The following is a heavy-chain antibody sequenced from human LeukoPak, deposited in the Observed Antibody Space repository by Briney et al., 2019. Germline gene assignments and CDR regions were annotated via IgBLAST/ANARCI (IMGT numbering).Heavy chain of an antibody. CDR1: GYTFTTYN. V-gene: IGHV1-8*01. D-gene: IGHD3-16*01. Sequence: GASVKVSCKASGYTFTTYNINWVRQATGQGLEWMGWMNPNTGNTGYAQKFQGRVTMTRDTSISAAYMDLSSLRSEDTAVYYCARVFWGVDYHYLDVWGKGTTVIVSS. CDR3: ARVFWGVDYHYLDV. CDR2: MNPNTGNT. J-gene: IGHJ6*03.